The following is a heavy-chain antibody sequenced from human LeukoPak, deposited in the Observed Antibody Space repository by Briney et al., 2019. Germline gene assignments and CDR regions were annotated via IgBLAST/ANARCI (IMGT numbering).Heavy chain of an antibody. V-gene: IGHV3-23*01. D-gene: IGHD2-2*01. Sequence: GGSLRLSCAASGFTFSSYAMSWVRQAPGKGLEWVSAISGSGGSTYYADSVKGRFTISRDNSKNTLYLQMNSLRAEDTAVYYCATYCSSTSCYYFDYWGQGTLVTASS. J-gene: IGHJ4*02. CDR2: ISGSGGST. CDR1: GFTFSSYA. CDR3: ATYCSSTSCYYFDY.